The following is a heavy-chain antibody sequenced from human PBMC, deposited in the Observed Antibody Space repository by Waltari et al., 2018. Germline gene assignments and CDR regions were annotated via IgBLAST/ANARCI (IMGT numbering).Heavy chain of an antibody. V-gene: IGHV3-48*01. J-gene: IGHJ4*02. CDR3: ARDYYYGSGSYQNFDY. D-gene: IGHD3-10*01. Sequence: EVQLVESGGGLVQPGGSLRLSCAASGFTFSSYSLNWVRQAPGKGLEWVSYISSSSSTIYYADSVKGRFTISRDNAKNSLYLKMNSLRAEDTAVYYCARDYYYGSGSYQNFDYWGQGTLVTVSS. CDR2: ISSSSSTI. CDR1: GFTFSSYS.